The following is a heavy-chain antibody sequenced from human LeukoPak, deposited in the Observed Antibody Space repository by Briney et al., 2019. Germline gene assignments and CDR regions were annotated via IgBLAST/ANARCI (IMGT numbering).Heavy chain of an antibody. CDR3: ARHIPNGRRTTVTRGRYFDY. CDR1: GGSISSYY. V-gene: IGHV4-59*08. CDR2: IYYSGST. Sequence: SETLSLTCTVSGGSISSYYWSWIRQPPGKGLEWIGYIYYSGSTNYNPSLKSRVTISVDTSKNQFSLKLSSVTAADTAVYYCARHIPNGRRTTVTRGRYFDYWGQGTLVTVSS. J-gene: IGHJ4*02. D-gene: IGHD4-17*01.